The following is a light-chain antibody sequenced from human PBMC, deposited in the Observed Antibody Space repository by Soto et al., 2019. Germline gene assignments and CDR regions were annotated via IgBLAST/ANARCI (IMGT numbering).Light chain of an antibody. V-gene: IGLV2-14*01. Sequence: QSALTQPASVSGSPGQSITISCTGTSSDIDTYNYVSWYQQHPGKAPKLIIYEVTNRPSGVSNRFSGSKSGDTASLTISGLRAEDEADYYCSSYTSSSTYVFGTGTKVTVL. CDR1: SSDIDTYNY. J-gene: IGLJ1*01. CDR3: SSYTSSSTYV. CDR2: EVT.